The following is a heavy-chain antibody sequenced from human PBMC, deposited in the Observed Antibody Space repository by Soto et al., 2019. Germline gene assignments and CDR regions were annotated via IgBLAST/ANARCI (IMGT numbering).Heavy chain of an antibody. CDR2: IIPIFGTA. CDR1: GYTFTSYD. V-gene: IGHV1-69*01. Sequence: RVSCKASGYTFTSYDINWVRQAPGQGLEWMGGIIPIFGTADYAQKFQGRVTITADESTSTAYMELSSLRSEDTAVYYCARAVAGGVYYYYGMDVWGQGTTVTVSS. J-gene: IGHJ6*02. D-gene: IGHD6-19*01. CDR3: ARAVAGGVYYYYGMDV.